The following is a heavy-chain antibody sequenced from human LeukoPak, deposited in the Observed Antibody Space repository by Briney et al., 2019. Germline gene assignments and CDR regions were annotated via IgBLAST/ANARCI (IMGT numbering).Heavy chain of an antibody. CDR3: ARGILGYCSGGSCPEYYFDY. D-gene: IGHD2-15*01. CDR2: IYSGGST. Sequence: GGSLRLSCAASGFTVSSNYMSWVRQAPGKGLEWVSVIYSGGSTYYADSVKGRFTISRDNSKNTLYLQMNSLRAEDTAVYYCARGILGYCSGGSCPEYYFDYWGQGTLATVSS. CDR1: GFTVSSNY. J-gene: IGHJ4*02. V-gene: IGHV3-53*01.